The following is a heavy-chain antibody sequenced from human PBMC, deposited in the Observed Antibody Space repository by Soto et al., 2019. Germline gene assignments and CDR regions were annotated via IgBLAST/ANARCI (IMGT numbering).Heavy chain of an antibody. V-gene: IGHV4-61*01. CDR1: GGSVSSGSYY. D-gene: IGHD3-10*01. J-gene: IGHJ4*02. CDR3: ARWVTMVRGVQYYFDY. CDR2: IYYSGST. Sequence: PSETLSLTCTVSGGSVSSGSYYWSWIRQPPGKGLEWIGYIYYSGSTNYNPSLKSRVTISVDTSKNQFSLKLSSVTAADTAVYYCARWVTMVRGVQYYFDYWGQGTLVTVSS.